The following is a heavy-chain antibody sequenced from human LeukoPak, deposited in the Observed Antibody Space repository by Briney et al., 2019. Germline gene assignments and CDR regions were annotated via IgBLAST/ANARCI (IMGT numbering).Heavy chain of an antibody. V-gene: IGHV3-66*01. J-gene: IGHJ4*02. Sequence: QPGGSLRLSCAASGFTVSSNYMSWVRQAPGKGLEWVSVIYSGGSTYYADSVKGRFTISRDNSKNTLYLQMNSLRAEDTAVYYCAREYYDILTGYYSDYWGQGTLVTVSS. CDR1: GFTVSSNY. CDR2: IYSGGST. CDR3: AREYYDILTGYYSDY. D-gene: IGHD3-9*01.